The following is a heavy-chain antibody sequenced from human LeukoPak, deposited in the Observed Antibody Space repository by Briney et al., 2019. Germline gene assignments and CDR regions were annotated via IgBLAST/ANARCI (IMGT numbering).Heavy chain of an antibody. CDR2: ISGSGGST. V-gene: IGHV3-23*01. CDR3: AKDGRVAAAGNFDY. Sequence: GGSLRLSCAASGFTFSSYTMHWVRQAPGKGLEWVSAISGSGGSTYYADSVKGRFTISRDNSKNTLYLQMNSLRAEDTAVYYCAKDGRVAAAGNFDYWGQGTLVTVSS. J-gene: IGHJ4*02. CDR1: GFTFSSYT. D-gene: IGHD6-13*01.